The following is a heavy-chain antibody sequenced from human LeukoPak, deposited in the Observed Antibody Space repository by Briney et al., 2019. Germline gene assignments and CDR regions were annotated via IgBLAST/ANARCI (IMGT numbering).Heavy chain of an antibody. CDR3: ARDARRYYNWFYP. D-gene: IGHD3-9*01. CDR2: ISSGSSDI. V-gene: IGHV3-21*05. CDR1: GFPFSKYI. J-gene: IGHJ5*02. Sequence: GGSLTLSCVASGFPFSKYIMNWVRQAPGKGLEWVSYISSGSSDIYYAGSVKGRFTISRDNAKNSLYLQMNSLRAEDTAVYYCARDARRYYNWFYPSGEGTLVTVSS.